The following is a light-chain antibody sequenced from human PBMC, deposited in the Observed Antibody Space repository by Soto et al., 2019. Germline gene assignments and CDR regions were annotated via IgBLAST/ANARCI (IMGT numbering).Light chain of an antibody. J-gene: IGKJ1*01. CDR3: QQYHTWWT. CDR1: QSISSW. Sequence: DIQMTQSPSTLSASVGDRVTITCRASQSISSWLAWYQQKPGKAPKILIYKASSLESGVPSRFSGSGSWTEFTLTISSLQPDDFATYYCQQYHTWWTFGQGTKVEI. CDR2: KAS. V-gene: IGKV1-5*03.